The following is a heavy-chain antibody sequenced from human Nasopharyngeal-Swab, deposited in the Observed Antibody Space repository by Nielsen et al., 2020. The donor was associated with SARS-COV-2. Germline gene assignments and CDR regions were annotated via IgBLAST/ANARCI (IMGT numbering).Heavy chain of an antibody. CDR1: GGSISSYY. Sequence: ESLKISCTVSGGSISSYYWSWIRQPPGKGLEWIGYIYYSGSTNYNPSLKSRVTISVDTSKNQFSLKLSSVTAADTAVYYCAREPSMVRGPFDPWGQGTLVTVSS. J-gene: IGHJ5*02. CDR3: AREPSMVRGPFDP. D-gene: IGHD3-10*01. V-gene: IGHV4-59*01. CDR2: IYYSGST.